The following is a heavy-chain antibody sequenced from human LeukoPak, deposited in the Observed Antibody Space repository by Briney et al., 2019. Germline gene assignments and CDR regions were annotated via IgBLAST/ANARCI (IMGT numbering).Heavy chain of an antibody. CDR1: GDSISRSIYY. J-gene: IGHJ4*02. Sequence: TSETLSLTCTVSGDSISRSIYYWGWIRQPPGKGLEWIGSIYYSGSTFFNPSLESRATISADTSKNQFSLRLTSVTAADTAVYSCATVRFGHGVYWGQGTLVTVSS. CDR3: ATVRFGHGVY. CDR2: IYYSGST. D-gene: IGHD3-10*01. V-gene: IGHV4-39*01.